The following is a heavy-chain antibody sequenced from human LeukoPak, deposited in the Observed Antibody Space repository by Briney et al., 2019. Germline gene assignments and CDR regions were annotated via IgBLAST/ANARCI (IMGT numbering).Heavy chain of an antibody. V-gene: IGHV4-34*01. CDR1: GGSFSGYY. D-gene: IGHD3-10*01. J-gene: IGHJ4*02. CDR2: INHSGST. CDR3: ARQTRLWFGELLYPGRGHFDY. Sequence: SETLSLTCAVYGGSFSGYYWSWIRQPPGKGLEWIGEINHSGSTNYNPSLKSRVTISVDTSKNQFSLKLSSVTAADTAVYYCARQTRLWFGELLYPGRGHFDYWGQGTLVTVSS.